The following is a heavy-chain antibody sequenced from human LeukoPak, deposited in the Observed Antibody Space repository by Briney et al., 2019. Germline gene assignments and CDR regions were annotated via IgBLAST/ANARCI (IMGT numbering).Heavy chain of an antibody. V-gene: IGHV3-33*01. CDR3: ARVPQLVRTFYYYYMDV. J-gene: IGHJ6*03. CDR1: GFTFSSYG. Sequence: GGSLRLSCAASGFTFSSYGMRWVRQAPGKGLEWVAVIWYDGSNKYYADSVKGRFTISRDNSKNTLYLQMNSLRAEDTAVYYCARVPQLVRTFYYYYMDVWGKGTTVTVSS. D-gene: IGHD6-13*01. CDR2: IWYDGSNK.